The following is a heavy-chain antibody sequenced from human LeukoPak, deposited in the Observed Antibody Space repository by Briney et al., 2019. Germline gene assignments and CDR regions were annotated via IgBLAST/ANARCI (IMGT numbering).Heavy chain of an antibody. CDR2: IYYSGST. CDR3: ARIRLRITMIVGRASNYMDV. CDR1: GGSISSSSYY. D-gene: IGHD3-22*01. V-gene: IGHV4-39*07. Sequence: PSETLPLTCTVSGGSISSSSYYWGWLRQPPGTGLEWLGSIYYSGSTYYNPSLKSRVTISGDTSKNQFSLKLSSVTAADTAVYYCARIRLRITMIVGRASNYMDVWGKGTTVTVSS. J-gene: IGHJ6*03.